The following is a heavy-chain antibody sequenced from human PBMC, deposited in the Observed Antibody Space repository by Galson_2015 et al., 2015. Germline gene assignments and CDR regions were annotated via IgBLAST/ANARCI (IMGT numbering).Heavy chain of an antibody. CDR1: GFTFSSYG. J-gene: IGHJ5*02. CDR3: AKSSTGADDSSSSDWSDP. V-gene: IGHV3-30*18. D-gene: IGHD6-6*01. CDR2: ISYDGSNK. Sequence: SLRLSCAASGFTFSSYGMHWVRQAPGKGLEWVAVISYDGSNKYYADSVKGRFTISRDNSKNTLYLQMNSLRAEDTTVYYCAKSSTGADDSSSSDWSDPWGQGTLVTVSS.